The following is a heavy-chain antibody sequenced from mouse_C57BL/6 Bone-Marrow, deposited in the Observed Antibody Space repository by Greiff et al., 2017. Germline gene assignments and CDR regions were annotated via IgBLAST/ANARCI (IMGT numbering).Heavy chain of an antibody. CDR1: GFTFSSYG. V-gene: IGHV5-6*01. J-gene: IGHJ2*01. Sequence: EVQRVESGGDLVKPGGSLKLSCAASGFTFSSYGMSWVRQTPDKRLEWVATISSGGSYTYYPDRVTGRFTISRDNAKNTLYLQMSSLKSEDTAMYYCARHCGGTYYFDDWGQGTTLTVSS. D-gene: IGHD1-1*02. CDR2: ISSGGSYT. CDR3: ARHCGGTYYFDD.